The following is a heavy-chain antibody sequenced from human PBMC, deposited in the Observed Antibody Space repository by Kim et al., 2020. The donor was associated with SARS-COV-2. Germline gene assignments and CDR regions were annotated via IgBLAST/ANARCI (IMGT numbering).Heavy chain of an antibody. CDR2: ISTYNKNT. D-gene: IGHD4-17*01. J-gene: IGHJ4*02. Sequence: ASVKVSCKASGYTFDEYGVSWVRQAPGQGLEWMGWISTYNKNTNYAQNLQGRVTLTSDTSTSTVYMEVRGLRSDDTSVYYCARVPYGDYRGYFYDWGQGT. V-gene: IGHV1-18*01. CDR3: ARVPYGDYRGYFYD. CDR1: GYTFDEYG.